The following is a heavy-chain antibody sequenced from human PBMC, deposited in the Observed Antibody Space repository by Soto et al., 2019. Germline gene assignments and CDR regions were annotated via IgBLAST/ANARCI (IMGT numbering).Heavy chain of an antibody. CDR1: GFTFTSFS. D-gene: IGHD4-17*01. CDR2: IDSTRNTT. V-gene: IGHV3-48*01. J-gene: IGHJ4*02. Sequence: EVQLVESGGGLVQPGGSLRLSCAGSGFTFTSFSMNWVRQAPGKGLEWVSYIDSTRNTTYYADSVKGRFTISRDNAKNSLYRQMNSLRAEDTAVYYCARDLRGPDYWGQGTLVTVSS. CDR3: ARDLRGPDY.